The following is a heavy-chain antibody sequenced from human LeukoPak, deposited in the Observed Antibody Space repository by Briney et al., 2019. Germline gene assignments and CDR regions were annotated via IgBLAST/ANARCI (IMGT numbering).Heavy chain of an antibody. CDR2: ISRDGTTT. J-gene: IGHJ1*01. CDR3: AKEPNAYSSGWYFQD. CDR1: GFTFRNYG. D-gene: IGHD6-25*01. Sequence: PGGSLRLSCVTSGFTFRNYGMQWVRLAPGKGLEWVAVISRDGTTTFYADSVKGRFTISRDNSKNTLDLQMDSLRAEDTAVYFCAKEPNAYSSGWYFQDWGQGTLVTVSS. V-gene: IGHV3-30*18.